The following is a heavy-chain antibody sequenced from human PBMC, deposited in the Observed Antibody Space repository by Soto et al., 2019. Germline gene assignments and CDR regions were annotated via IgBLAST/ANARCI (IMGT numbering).Heavy chain of an antibody. Sequence: SETLSLTCAVSGGSISSGGYSWSWIRQPPGKGLEWIGYMYHSGSTYYNPSLKSRVTVSVDTSKNQFSLKLSSVTAADTAVYYCARHPSNFWFDPWGQGTLVTVSS. CDR3: ARHPSNFWFDP. CDR2: MYHSGST. V-gene: IGHV4-30-2*03. J-gene: IGHJ5*02. D-gene: IGHD4-4*01. CDR1: GGSISSGGYS.